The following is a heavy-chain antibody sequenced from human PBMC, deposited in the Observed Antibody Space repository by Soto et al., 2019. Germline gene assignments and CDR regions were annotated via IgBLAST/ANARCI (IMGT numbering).Heavy chain of an antibody. J-gene: IGHJ4*02. CDR3: AKREYSSSWGFDY. CDR1: GFTFSSYG. V-gene: IGHV3-30*18. CDR2: ISYDGSNK. D-gene: IGHD6-13*01. Sequence: GGSLRLSCAASGFTFSSYGMHWVRQAPGKGLEWVAVISYDGSNKYYADSVKGRFTISRDNSKNTLYLQMNSLRAEDTAVYYCAKREYSSSWGFDYWGQGTLVTVSS.